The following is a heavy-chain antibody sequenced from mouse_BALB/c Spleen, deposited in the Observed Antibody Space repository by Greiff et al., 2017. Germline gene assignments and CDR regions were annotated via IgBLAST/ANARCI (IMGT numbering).Heavy chain of an antibody. J-gene: IGHJ3*01. Sequence: FTISRDNAKNTLYLEMSSLRSEDTAMYYCARHDYDVPWFAYWGQGTLVTVSA. V-gene: IGHV5-12*03. CDR3: ARHDYDVPWFAY. D-gene: IGHD2-4*01.